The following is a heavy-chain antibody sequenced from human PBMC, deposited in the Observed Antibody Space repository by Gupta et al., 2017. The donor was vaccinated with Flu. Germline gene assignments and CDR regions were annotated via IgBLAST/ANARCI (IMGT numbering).Heavy chain of an antibody. V-gene: IGHV3-33*01. Sequence: VRQAPGKGLEWVAVIWSDGNNKFYADSVKGRFTFSRDNSKNTMSLQMNNLRVEDTAVYYCVRERGPFDGFDIWGQGTMVSVSS. CDR3: VRERGPFDGFDI. CDR2: IWSDGNNK. J-gene: IGHJ3*02.